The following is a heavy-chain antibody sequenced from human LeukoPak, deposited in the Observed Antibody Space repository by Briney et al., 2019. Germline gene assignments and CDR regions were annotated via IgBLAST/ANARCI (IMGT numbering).Heavy chain of an antibody. CDR1: GYTLTELS. D-gene: IGHD2-21*02. V-gene: IGHV3-30*04. CDR2: ISYDGSNK. J-gene: IGHJ4*02. CDR3: ARGLVVTAIRGNVHFDY. Sequence: SCKVSGYTLTELSMHWVRQAPGQGLEWVAVISYDGSNKYYADSVKGRFTISRDNSKNTLYPQMNSLRAEDTAVYYCARGLVVTAIRGNVHFDYWGQGTLVTVSS.